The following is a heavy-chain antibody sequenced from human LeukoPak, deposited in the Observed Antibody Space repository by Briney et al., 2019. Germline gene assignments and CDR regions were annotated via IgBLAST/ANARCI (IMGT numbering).Heavy chain of an antibody. CDR3: ARGGGFMTTVTTFDY. CDR2: IIPIFGTA. CDR1: GGTFSSYA. Sequence: SVKVSSKASGGTFSSYAISWVRQAPGQGLEWMGGIIPIFGTANYAQKFQGRVTITTDESTSTAYMELSSLRSEDTAVYYCARGGGFMTTVTTFDYWGQGTLVTVSS. D-gene: IGHD4-11*01. V-gene: IGHV1-69*05. J-gene: IGHJ4*02.